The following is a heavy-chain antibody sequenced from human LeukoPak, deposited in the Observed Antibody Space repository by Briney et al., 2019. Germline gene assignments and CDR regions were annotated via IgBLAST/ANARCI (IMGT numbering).Heavy chain of an antibody. CDR3: ARGDIVVVPAAGTDY. CDR1: GYTFTSYA. D-gene: IGHD2-2*01. CDR2: INAGNGNT. J-gene: IGHJ4*02. Sequence: ASVKVSCKASGYTFTSYAMHWVRQAPGQRLEWMGWINAGNGNTKYSQKFQGRVTITRDTSASTAYMELSSLRSGDTAVYYCARGDIVVVPAAGTDYWGQGTLVTVSS. V-gene: IGHV1-3*01.